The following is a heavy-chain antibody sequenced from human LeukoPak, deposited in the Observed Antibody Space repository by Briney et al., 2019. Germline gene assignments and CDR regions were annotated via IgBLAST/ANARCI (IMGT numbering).Heavy chain of an antibody. CDR3: ARDQFAEEDYGDYDY. J-gene: IGHJ4*02. CDR1: GFTFSSYG. D-gene: IGHD4-17*01. Sequence: GRSLRLSCAASGFTFSSYGMHWVRQAPGKGLEWVAVIWYDGSNKYYADSVKGRFTISRDNSKNTLYLQMNSLRAEDTAVYYCARDQFAEEDYGDYDYWGQGTLVTVSS. V-gene: IGHV3-30*19. CDR2: IWYDGSNK.